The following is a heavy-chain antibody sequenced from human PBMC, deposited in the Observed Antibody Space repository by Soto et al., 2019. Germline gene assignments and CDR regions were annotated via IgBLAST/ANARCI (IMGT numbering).Heavy chain of an antibody. D-gene: IGHD6-13*01. CDR1: GGSIRSEGYY. CDR3: AREAGTHYFNY. CDR2: SYYRGST. Sequence: SETLSLTCTVSGGSIRSEGYYWSWIRQHPGKGLEWIGYSYYRGSTFYTPSLESRVTMSVDTSRNQFSLQLSSVTAADTAVYYCAREAGTHYFNYWGPGTLVTVSS. V-gene: IGHV4-31*03. J-gene: IGHJ4*02.